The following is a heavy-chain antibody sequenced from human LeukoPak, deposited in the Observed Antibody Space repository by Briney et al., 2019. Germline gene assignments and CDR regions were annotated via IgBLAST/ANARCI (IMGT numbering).Heavy chain of an antibody. CDR2: ISDSGSNT. J-gene: IGHJ4*02. V-gene: IGHV3-23*01. CDR1: GFSFNTYS. Sequence: PGGSLRLSCAASGFSFNTYSMNWVRQTPGKGLEWVSSISDSGSNTYYADSVTGRFTISRDNSKNTVYLQLKSLRAEDTAIYYCANSYSSSSAFYFDYWGQGTLVTVSS. D-gene: IGHD6-6*01. CDR3: ANSYSSSSAFYFDY.